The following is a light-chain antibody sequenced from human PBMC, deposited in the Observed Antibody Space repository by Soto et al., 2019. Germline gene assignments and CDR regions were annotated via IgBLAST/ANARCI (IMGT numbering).Light chain of an antibody. CDR3: QQYDSSPLYT. V-gene: IGKV3-20*01. CDR1: QSVSSSY. J-gene: IGKJ2*01. CDR2: SAS. Sequence: EIVLTQSPGTLSLSPGERATLSCRASQSVSSSYLAWYQQKPGQAPRLLIYSASSRATGIPDRFSGSGSGTDFTLTISRLEPEDFAVYYCQQYDSSPLYTFGQGTKVDIK.